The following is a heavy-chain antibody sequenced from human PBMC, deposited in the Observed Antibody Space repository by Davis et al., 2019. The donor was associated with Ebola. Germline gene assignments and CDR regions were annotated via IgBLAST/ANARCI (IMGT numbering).Heavy chain of an antibody. J-gene: IGHJ6*02. CDR1: GYIFTNHA. CDR2: ISTGNGNA. Sequence: ASVKASCKASGYIFTNHAMHWVRQAPGQRLEWMGWISTGNGNARYSQKFQGRVTITRDTSATTAYMELSSLRSEDTAVYYCARLGTSADYYAMDVWGQGTTVTVSS. V-gene: IGHV1-3*04. CDR3: ARLGTSADYYAMDV.